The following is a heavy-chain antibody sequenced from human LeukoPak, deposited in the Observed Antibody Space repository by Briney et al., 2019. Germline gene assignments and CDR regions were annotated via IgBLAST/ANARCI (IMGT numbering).Heavy chain of an antibody. J-gene: IGHJ4*02. D-gene: IGHD6-19*01. CDR2: ISAYNGNT. Sequence: GAAVKVSCKASRYTFTSDVISLVRQAPGQGRECMGWISAYNGNTNYAQTLQGRVTMTTDTSTSKASIGLRSLRPDDTALYYCASGSSGWYSFAYSGQGTLVTVSS. CDR1: RYTFTSDV. V-gene: IGHV1-18*01. CDR3: ASGSSGWYSFAY.